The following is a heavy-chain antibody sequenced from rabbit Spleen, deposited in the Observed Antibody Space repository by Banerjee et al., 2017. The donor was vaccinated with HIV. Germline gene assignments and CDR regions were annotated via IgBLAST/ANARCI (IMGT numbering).Heavy chain of an antibody. CDR2: INAATGKP. V-gene: IGHV1S45*01. J-gene: IGHJ6*01. Sequence: QEQLTETGGGLVQPGGSLTLSCKASGFSFSDRDVMCWVRQAPGKGLEWIACINAATGKPVYATWAKGRFTISKTSSTTVTLQMTSLTAADTATYFCARGIVYGFAGDTYPPYGMDLWGQGTLVTV. CDR1: GFSFSDRDV. D-gene: IGHD6-1*01. CDR3: ARGIVYGFAGDTYPPYGMDL.